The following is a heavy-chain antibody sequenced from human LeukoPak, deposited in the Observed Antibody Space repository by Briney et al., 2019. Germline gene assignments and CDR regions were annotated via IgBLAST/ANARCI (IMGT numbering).Heavy chain of an antibody. CDR2: ISYDGSNK. CDR1: GFTFSSYA. D-gene: IGHD3-22*01. Sequence: PGGSLRLSCAASGFTFSSYAMHWVRQAPGKGLEWVAVISYDGSNKYYADSVKGRFTISRDNYKNTLYLQMNSLRAEGTAVYYCARDRGYYYDSSGYAPEYYFDYWGQGTLVTVSS. J-gene: IGHJ4*02. V-gene: IGHV3-30*04. CDR3: ARDRGYYYDSSGYAPEYYFDY.